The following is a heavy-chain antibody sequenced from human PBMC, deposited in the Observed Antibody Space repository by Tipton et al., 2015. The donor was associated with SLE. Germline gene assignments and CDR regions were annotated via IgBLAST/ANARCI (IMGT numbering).Heavy chain of an antibody. CDR3: ARVGCSNTNCLIRGWDV. J-gene: IGHJ6*02. V-gene: IGHV4-38-2*01. D-gene: IGHD2-2*01. Sequence: TLSLTCAVSGYSISSGYYWGWIRQPPGKGLEWIGSIYHSGSTYYNPSLKSRVTISLDTSKNQFALKLTSVTAADTAVYYCARVGCSNTNCLIRGWDVWGQGTTVTVSS. CDR2: IYHSGST. CDR1: GYSISSGYY.